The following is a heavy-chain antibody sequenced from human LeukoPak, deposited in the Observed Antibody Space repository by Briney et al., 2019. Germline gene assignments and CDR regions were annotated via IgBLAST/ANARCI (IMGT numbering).Heavy chain of an antibody. CDR1: GFTFSSYS. CDR2: ISSSSSYI. D-gene: IGHD1-14*01. V-gene: IGHV3-21*01. J-gene: IGHJ6*04. CDR3: ARGVAELQDV. Sequence: GGSLRLSCAASGFTFSSYSINWVRQAPGQGLEWVSSISSSSSYIYYADSVKGRFTISRDNAKNSLYLQMNSLRAEDTAVYYCARGVAELQDVWGKGTTVTVSS.